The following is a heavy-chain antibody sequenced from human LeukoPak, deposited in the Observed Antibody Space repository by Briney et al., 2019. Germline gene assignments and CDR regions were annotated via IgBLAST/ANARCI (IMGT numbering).Heavy chain of an antibody. D-gene: IGHD4-23*01. CDR3: ANAGNLFRSLNY. J-gene: IGHJ4*02. CDR1: GFTFSSYS. Sequence: GGSLRLSCAASGFTFSSYSMNWIRQAPGKGLEWVSYISTSGSIVNYRDSVKGRFTISRDNAKNSLYLQMNSLRAGDTAVYYCANAGNLFRSLNYWGPGTLVTVSS. V-gene: IGHV3-48*04. CDR2: ISTSGSIV.